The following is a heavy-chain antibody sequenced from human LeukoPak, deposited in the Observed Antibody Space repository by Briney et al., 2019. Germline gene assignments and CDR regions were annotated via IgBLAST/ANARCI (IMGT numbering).Heavy chain of an antibody. CDR1: GFTFSSYG. CDR3: ARDQGDSSGYYIGY. Sequence: GGSLRLSCAASGFTFSSYGMHWVRQAPGKGLEWVAVIWYDGSNKYYADPVKGRFTISRDNSKNTLYLQMNSLRAEDTAVYYCARDQGDSSGYYIGYWGQGTLVTVSS. J-gene: IGHJ4*02. D-gene: IGHD3-22*01. CDR2: IWYDGSNK. V-gene: IGHV3-33*01.